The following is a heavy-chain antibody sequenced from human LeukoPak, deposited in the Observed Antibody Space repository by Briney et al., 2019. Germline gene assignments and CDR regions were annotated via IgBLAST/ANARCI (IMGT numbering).Heavy chain of an antibody. CDR3: AKASDFWSGYDNWFDP. Sequence: GGSLRLSCAASGFTFSSYAMSWVRQAPGKGLEWVSAISGSGGSTYYADSVKGRFTISRDNSKNTLYLQMNSLRAEDTAVYYCAKASDFWSGYDNWFDPWGQGTLVTVSS. D-gene: IGHD3-3*01. V-gene: IGHV3-23*01. J-gene: IGHJ5*02. CDR1: GFTFSSYA. CDR2: ISGSGGST.